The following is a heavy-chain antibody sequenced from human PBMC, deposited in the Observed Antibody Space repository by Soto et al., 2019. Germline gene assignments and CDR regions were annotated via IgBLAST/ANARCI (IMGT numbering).Heavy chain of an antibody. CDR2: IYYSGST. Sequence: QVQLQESGPGLVKPSQTLSLTCTVSGGSISSGDYYWSWIRQPPGKGLEWIGYIYYSGSTYYNPSLKSRFTISLDTSKNQFSLKLSSVTAADTAVYYCARYSGYEGLRFDPWGQGTLVTVSS. V-gene: IGHV4-30-4*01. CDR3: ARYSGYEGLRFDP. D-gene: IGHD5-12*01. J-gene: IGHJ5*02. CDR1: GGSISSGDYY.